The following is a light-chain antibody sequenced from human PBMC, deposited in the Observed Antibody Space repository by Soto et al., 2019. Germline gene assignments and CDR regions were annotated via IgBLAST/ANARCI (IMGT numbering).Light chain of an antibody. CDR1: SGHSSYA. Sequence: QSVLTQSPSASDSLGASVKLTCTLSSGHSSYAIAWHQQQPEKGPRYLMKLNSDGSHSKGDGIPDRFSGSSSGAERYLTISSLQSEEEADYYRQTWDTGIHRVFGGGTKLTVL. V-gene: IGLV4-69*01. CDR3: QTWDTGIHRV. CDR2: LNSDGSH. J-gene: IGLJ3*02.